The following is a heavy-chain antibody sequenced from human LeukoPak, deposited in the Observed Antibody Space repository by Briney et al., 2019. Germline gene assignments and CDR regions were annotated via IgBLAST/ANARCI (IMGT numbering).Heavy chain of an antibody. CDR3: ARGGSGLAYYFDY. CDR1: GGSISSGGYY. CDR2: IYYSGSA. Sequence: SETLSLTCTVSGGSISSGGYYWSWIRQHPGKGLEWIGYIYYSGSAYYNPSLKSRVTISVDTSENQFSLKLSSVTAADTAVYYCARGGSGLAYYFDYWGQGTLVTVSS. J-gene: IGHJ4*02. V-gene: IGHV4-31*03.